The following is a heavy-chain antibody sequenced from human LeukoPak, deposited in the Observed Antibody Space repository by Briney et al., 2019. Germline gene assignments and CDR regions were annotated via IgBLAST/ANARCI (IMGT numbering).Heavy chain of an antibody. D-gene: IGHD3-10*01. V-gene: IGHV3-21*01. CDR1: GFTFSSYY. CDR3: ARDAYYGSGFDY. J-gene: IGHJ4*02. CDR2: ISSSSSYI. Sequence: GGSLRLSCAASGFTFSSYYINWVRQAPGKGLEWVSSISSSSSYIYYADSVKGRFTISRDNAKNSLHLQMNSLRAEDTAVYYCARDAYYGSGFDYWGQGTLITVSS.